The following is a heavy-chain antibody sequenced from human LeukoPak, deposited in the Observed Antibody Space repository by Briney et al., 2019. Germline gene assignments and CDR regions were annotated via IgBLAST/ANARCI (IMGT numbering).Heavy chain of an antibody. CDR3: TRGEIDGPDFDQ. Sequence: GSVNVSCKASGYIFTAYYMHWVRQAPGQGPEWMGWINGNSGGTNYARKFRGRVTMTRDTSITTAYMEVSGLTSDDTAVYFCTRGEIDGPDFDQWGQGTLVTVSS. CDR1: GYIFTAYY. J-gene: IGHJ4*02. CDR2: INGNSGGT. V-gene: IGHV1-2*02. D-gene: IGHD5-24*01.